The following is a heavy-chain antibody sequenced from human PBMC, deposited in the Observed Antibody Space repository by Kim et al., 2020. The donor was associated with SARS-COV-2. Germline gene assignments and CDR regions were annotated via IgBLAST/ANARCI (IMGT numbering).Heavy chain of an antibody. CDR1: GGSISSSNW. D-gene: IGHD6-19*01. V-gene: IGHV4-4*02. J-gene: IGHJ6*02. Sequence: SETLSLTCAVSGGSISSSNWWSWVRQPPGKGLGWIGEIYHSGSTNYNPSLKSRVTISVDKSKNQFSLKLRSVTAADTAVYYCARGLGIAVAGMDVWGQGTTVTVSS. CDR3: ARGLGIAVAGMDV. CDR2: IYHSGST.